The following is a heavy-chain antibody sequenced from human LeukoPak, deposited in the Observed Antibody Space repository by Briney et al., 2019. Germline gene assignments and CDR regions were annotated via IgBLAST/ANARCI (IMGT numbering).Heavy chain of an antibody. CDR3: ANEIRPNDY. CDR2: ISISGSKT. J-gene: IGHJ4*02. Sequence: GGSLRLSCAASEFDFSTHAMTWVRQAPGKGLEWVSAISISGSKTYYADSVKGRFTISRDNSKNTLYLQMNSLRAEDTAVYYCANEIRPNDYWGQGTQVTVSS. V-gene: IGHV3-23*01. D-gene: IGHD4-17*01. CDR1: EFDFSTHA.